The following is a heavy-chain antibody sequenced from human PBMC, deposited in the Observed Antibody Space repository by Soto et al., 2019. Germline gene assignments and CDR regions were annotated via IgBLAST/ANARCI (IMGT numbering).Heavy chain of an antibody. D-gene: IGHD2-15*01. CDR2: IWSDGSDS. Sequence: QVQLVESGGGVVQPGGSLRVSCAASGFTFSSYVMHWVRQAPDKGLEWVAAIWSDGSDSFHADSVRGRFTVSRDNSENTLFLQMNTLRVEDTAVYYCARDTLGSCKGGPCYRLQVWGQGTLVIVSP. CDR3: ARDTLGSCKGGPCYRLQV. V-gene: IGHV3-33*01. J-gene: IGHJ1*01. CDR1: GFTFSSYV.